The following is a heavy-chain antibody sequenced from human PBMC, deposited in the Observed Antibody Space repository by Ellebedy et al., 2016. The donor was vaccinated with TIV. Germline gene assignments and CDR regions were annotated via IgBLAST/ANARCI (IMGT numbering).Heavy chain of an antibody. D-gene: IGHD3-10*01. J-gene: IGHJ6*02. CDR2: ISGSGGST. V-gene: IGHV3-23*01. CDR3: AKGHYYGSGSYYKQDRYYYGMDV. Sequence: GESLKISXAASGFTFSSYAMSWVRQAPGKGLEWVSAISGSGGSTYYADSVKGRFTISRDNSKNTLYLQMNSLRAEDTAVYYCAKGHYYGSGSYYKQDRYYYGMDVWGQGTTVTVSS. CDR1: GFTFSSYA.